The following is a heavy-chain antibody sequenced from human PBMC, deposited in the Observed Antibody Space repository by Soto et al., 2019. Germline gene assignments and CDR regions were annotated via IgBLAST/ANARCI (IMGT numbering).Heavy chain of an antibody. V-gene: IGHV1-18*01. CDR1: GYTFTSYG. CDR2: ISAYSGNT. J-gene: IGHJ6*02. D-gene: IGHD6-13*01. Sequence: ASVKVSCKASGYTFTSYGISWVRQAPGQGLEWMGWISAYSGNTNYAQKLQGRVTMTTDTSTSTAYMELRSLRSDDTAVYYCARDRMAAAGTPYYYGMDVWGQGTTVTVSS. CDR3: ARDRMAAAGTPYYYGMDV.